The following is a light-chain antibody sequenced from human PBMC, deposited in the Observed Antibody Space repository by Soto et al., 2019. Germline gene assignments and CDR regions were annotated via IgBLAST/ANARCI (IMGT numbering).Light chain of an antibody. J-gene: IGKJ1*01. Sequence: DIQMTQSPSTLSGSVGDRVTITCRASQTISSWLAWYQQKPGKAPKLLIYKASTLKSGVPSRFSGSGSWTEFTLTISSLQPDDFATYYCQHYNSYSWTFGQGTKVDI. CDR2: KAS. V-gene: IGKV1-5*03. CDR3: QHYNSYSWT. CDR1: QTISSW.